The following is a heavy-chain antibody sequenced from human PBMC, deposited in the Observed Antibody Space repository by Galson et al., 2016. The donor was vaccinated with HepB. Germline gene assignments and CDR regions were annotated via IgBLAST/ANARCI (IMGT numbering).Heavy chain of an antibody. Sequence: SVKVSCKASGYTFTSYAMHWVRQAPGQRLEWMGWINAGNGNTKYSQKFQGRVTITRDTSASTAYMELINLRSEDTAVYYCARGIAARPGGYWGQGTLVTVSS. CDR3: ARGIAARPGGY. V-gene: IGHV1-3*01. D-gene: IGHD6-6*01. J-gene: IGHJ4*02. CDR1: GYTFTSYA. CDR2: INAGNGNT.